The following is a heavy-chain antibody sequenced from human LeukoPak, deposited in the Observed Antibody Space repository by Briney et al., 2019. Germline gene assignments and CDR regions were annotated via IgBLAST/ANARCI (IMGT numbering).Heavy chain of an antibody. J-gene: IGHJ3*02. Sequence: SLRLSCAPSGFTSSTDSMNSVRQSPGNRLEWVSSISSSSSYIYYADSVKGRFTISRDNAKNSLYLQMNSLRAEDTAVYYCARGTQLLDAFDIWGQGTMVTVSS. CDR3: ARGTQLLDAFDI. V-gene: IGHV3-21*01. CDR2: ISSSSSYI. CDR1: GFTSSTDS. D-gene: IGHD6-6*01.